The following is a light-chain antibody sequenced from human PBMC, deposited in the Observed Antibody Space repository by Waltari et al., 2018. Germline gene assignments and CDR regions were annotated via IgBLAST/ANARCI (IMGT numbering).Light chain of an antibody. J-gene: IGKJ1*01. CDR1: QSVSKY. CDR3: QNHERLPAT. Sequence: EVVLTQSPGTLSLSPGERATLSCRASQSVSKYLAWYQQRPGQAPRLLIYAASTRATGIPDRFSGSWSGTDFSLTISRLEPEDFAVYYCQNHERLPATFGQGTKVEIK. V-gene: IGKV3-20*01. CDR2: AAS.